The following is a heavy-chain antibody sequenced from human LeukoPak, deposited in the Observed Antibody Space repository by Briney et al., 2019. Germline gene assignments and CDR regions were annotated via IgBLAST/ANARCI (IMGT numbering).Heavy chain of an antibody. D-gene: IGHD3-3*01. Sequence: SETLSLTCTVSGYSITSGYYWGWIRQPPGKGLEWIGSIFHSGNTYSNPSLKSRVTISVDTSKNQFSLKLSSVTAADTAVYYCARPLRRYDFWSGYPSDAFDIWGQGTMVTVSS. CDR3: ARPLRRYDFWSGYPSDAFDI. V-gene: IGHV4-38-2*02. CDR2: IFHSGNT. CDR1: GYSITSGYY. J-gene: IGHJ3*02.